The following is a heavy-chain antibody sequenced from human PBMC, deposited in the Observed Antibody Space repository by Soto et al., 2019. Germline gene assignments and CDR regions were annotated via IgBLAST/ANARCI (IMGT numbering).Heavy chain of an antibody. D-gene: IGHD3-9*01. V-gene: IGHV3-74*01. CDR1: GFPFSSYW. CDR2: ISGDGVTT. CDR3: AREYYGLLTGYYTDY. J-gene: IGHJ4*02. Sequence: EVQLVESGGDLVQRGGSLRLSCAASGFPFSSYWMHWVRHTPGNGLDWVARISGDGVTTYYADSVTGRFTVSRDNAKNTLSLQISGLRAEYTAVYYCAREYYGLLTGYYTDYWGQGTLVSVSS.